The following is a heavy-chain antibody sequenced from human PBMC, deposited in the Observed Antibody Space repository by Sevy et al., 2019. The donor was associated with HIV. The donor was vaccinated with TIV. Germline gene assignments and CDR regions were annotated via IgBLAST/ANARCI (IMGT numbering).Heavy chain of an antibody. CDR1: GGSFSGYY. J-gene: IGHJ5*02. CDR3: ARDCREQQLGPPFDP. V-gene: IGHV4-34*01. Sequence: SETLSLTCAVYGGSFSGYYWSWIRQPPGKGLEWIGEINHSGSTNYNPSLKSRVTISVDTSKNQFSLRLSSVTAADTAVYYGARDCREQQLGPPFDPWGQGTLVTVSS. CDR2: INHSGST. D-gene: IGHD6-13*01.